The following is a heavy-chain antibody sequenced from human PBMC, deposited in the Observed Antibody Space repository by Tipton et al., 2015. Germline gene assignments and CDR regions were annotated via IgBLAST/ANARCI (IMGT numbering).Heavy chain of an antibody. V-gene: IGHV4-59*01. CDR1: GGSISPSY. CDR2: IFYTGNT. J-gene: IGHJ4*02. D-gene: IGHD4-17*01. Sequence: TLSLTCTVSGGSISPSYWSWIRQPPGQGLEWVGYIFYTGNTYYNPSLKSRVIISVDTSKNHLSLKLTSVTAADTAVYYCARVSYGDYLASWGQGSLVTASS. CDR3: ARVSYGDYLAS.